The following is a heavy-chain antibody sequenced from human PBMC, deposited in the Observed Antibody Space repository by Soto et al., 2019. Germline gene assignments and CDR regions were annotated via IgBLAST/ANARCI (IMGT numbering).Heavy chain of an antibody. CDR1: GFTVSSNY. V-gene: IGHV3-53*04. CDR2: IYSGGST. Sequence: GGSLRLSCAASGFTVSSNYMSWVRQAPGKGLEWVSVIYSGGSTYYADSVKGRFTISRHNSKNTLYLQMNSLRSEDTAVYYCARESPGPYGGNPNWHNWFDPWGQGTLVTVSS. CDR3: ARESPGPYGGNPNWHNWFDP. D-gene: IGHD2-15*01. J-gene: IGHJ5*02.